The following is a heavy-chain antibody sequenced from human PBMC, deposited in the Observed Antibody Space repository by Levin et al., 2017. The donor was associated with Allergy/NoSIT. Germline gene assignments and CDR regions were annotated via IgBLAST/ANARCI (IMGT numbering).Heavy chain of an antibody. CDR1: GGSFSGYY. CDR3: ARGTHRAAGPFDY. CDR2: INHSGST. Sequence: PSETLSLTCAVYGGSFSGYYWSWIRQPPGKGLEWIGEINHSGSTNYNPSLKSRVTISVDTSKNQFSLKLSSVTAADTAVYYCARGTHRAAGPFDYWGQGTLVTVSS. J-gene: IGHJ4*02. D-gene: IGHD6-13*01. V-gene: IGHV4-34*01.